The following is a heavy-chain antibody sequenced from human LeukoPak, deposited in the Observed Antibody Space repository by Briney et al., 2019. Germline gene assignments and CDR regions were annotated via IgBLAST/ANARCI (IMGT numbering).Heavy chain of an antibody. Sequence: TDTLSLTCTPSGGSISSYHWSWIRHPPRKGPEWIGYIYYSWSSNYNPSLKSRVTISVDASKNQFSLKLSSVTAADTAVYYCAALSYGSGSGYYFDYWGQGTLVSVSS. CDR3: AALSYGSGSGYYFDY. V-gene: IGHV4-59*07. J-gene: IGHJ4*02. D-gene: IGHD3-10*01. CDR1: GGSISSYH. CDR2: IYYSWSS.